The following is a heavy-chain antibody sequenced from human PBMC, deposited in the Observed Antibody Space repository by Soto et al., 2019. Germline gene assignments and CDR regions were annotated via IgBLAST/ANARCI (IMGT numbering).Heavy chain of an antibody. CDR2: IYHSGST. D-gene: IGHD6-19*01. J-gene: IGHJ3*02. CDR3: AKDLGVAVSARRAFDI. V-gene: IGHV4-4*02. Sequence: SETLSLTCDVSGASISNDNWWSWVRQPPGKGLEWIGEIYHSGSTNYNPSLKSRVTISVDKSKNQFSLKLSSVTAADTAVYYCAKDLGVAVSARRAFDIWGQGTMVTVSS. CDR1: GASISNDNW.